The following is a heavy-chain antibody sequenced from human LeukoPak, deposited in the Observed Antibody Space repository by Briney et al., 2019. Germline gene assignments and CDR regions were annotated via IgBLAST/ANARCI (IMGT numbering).Heavy chain of an antibody. J-gene: IGHJ5*02. CDR3: ARDFYSSGWYWFDP. V-gene: IGHV4-61*02. D-gene: IGHD6-19*01. Sequence: NPSQTLSLTCTVSGGSISSGSYYWSWIRQPAGKGLEWIGRIYTSGSTNYNPSLKSRVTISVDTSKNQFSLKLSSVTAADTAVYYCARDFYSSGWYWFDPWGQGTLVTVSS. CDR2: IYTSGST. CDR1: GGSISSGSYY.